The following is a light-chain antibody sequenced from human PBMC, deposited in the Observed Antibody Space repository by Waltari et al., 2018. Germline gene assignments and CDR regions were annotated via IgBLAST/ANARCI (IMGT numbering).Light chain of an antibody. J-gene: IGKJ5*01. CDR1: QSLLQSNGYKY. CDR2: LGS. CDR3: MQGLQTPT. V-gene: IGKV2-28*01. Sequence: IVMTQSPLSLPVTPGEPASISCRSSQSLLQSNGYKYLDWYLQKPGQSPQLLIYLGSNRASGVPDRFSGSGSGTDFTLKISRVEAEDVGIYFCMQGLQTPTFGQGTRLEIK.